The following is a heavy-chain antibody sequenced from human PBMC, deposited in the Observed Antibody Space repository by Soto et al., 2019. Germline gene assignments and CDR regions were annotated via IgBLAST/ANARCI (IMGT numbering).Heavy chain of an antibody. CDR3: TRQSLGFPYYYYYMDV. J-gene: IGHJ6*03. Sequence: PGGSLRLSCAASGFTFSSYWMHWVRQAPGKGLVWVSRINSDGSSTSYADSVKGRFTISRDNAKNTAYLQMNSLKTEDTAVYYCTRQSLGFPYYYYYMDVWGKRTTVTVSS. V-gene: IGHV3-74*01. D-gene: IGHD6-25*01. CDR2: INSDGSST. CDR1: GFTFSSYW.